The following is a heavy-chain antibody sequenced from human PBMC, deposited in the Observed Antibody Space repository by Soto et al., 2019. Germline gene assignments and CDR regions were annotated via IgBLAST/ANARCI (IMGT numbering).Heavy chain of an antibody. J-gene: IGHJ4*02. CDR2: ISYDGSNK. Sequence: GGSLRLSCGASGFSFSSYGMHWVRQAPGKGLEWVAVISYDGSNKYYADSVKGRFTISRDNSKNTLYLQMNSLRTEDTAVYYCAKLYSGTWLFDFWGQGTLVTVSS. CDR1: GFSFSSYG. D-gene: IGHD6-13*01. CDR3: AKLYSGTWLFDF. V-gene: IGHV3-30*18.